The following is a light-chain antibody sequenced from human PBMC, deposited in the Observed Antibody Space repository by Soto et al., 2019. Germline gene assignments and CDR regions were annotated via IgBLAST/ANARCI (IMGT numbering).Light chain of an antibody. J-gene: IGKJ4*01. Sequence: ILLTQSPATLSLSPGERATLSCRASQSVSSYLAWYQQKPGQAPRLLIYDASNRDTGIPARFSGSGSGTDFTLTISSLEPEDFAVYYCQQLNTYPLTFGGGTKVDIK. CDR3: QQLNTYPLT. CDR2: DAS. V-gene: IGKV3-11*01. CDR1: QSVSSY.